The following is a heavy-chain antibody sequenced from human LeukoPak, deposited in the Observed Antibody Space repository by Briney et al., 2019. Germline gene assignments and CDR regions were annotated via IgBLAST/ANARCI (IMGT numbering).Heavy chain of an antibody. D-gene: IGHD3-22*01. CDR1: GASFSSGDQY. CDR3: SRGLDSRTLGS. J-gene: IGHJ4*02. CDR2: IHPSGML. Sequence: PSQTLSLTCTVSGASFSSGDQYWNWIRQSPGKGLEWIGSIHPSGMLYNNPSLESRVTISIDTSKNQFSLNLTSVTAADTAVYFCSRGLDSRTLGSWGQGTLVTVSS. V-gene: IGHV4-31*03.